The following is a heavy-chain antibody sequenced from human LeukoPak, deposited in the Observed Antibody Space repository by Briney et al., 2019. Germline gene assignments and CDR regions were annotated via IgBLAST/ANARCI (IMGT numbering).Heavy chain of an antibody. J-gene: IGHJ5*02. CDR3: ARRNMESSSWSGRVWFDP. D-gene: IGHD6-13*01. CDR1: GGSISSYY. V-gene: IGHV4-59*08. Sequence: SETLSLTCTVSGGSISSYYWSWIRQPPGKELEWIGDIYYSGRTNYNPSLKSRVTISVDTSKNQFSLKLSSVTAADTAVYYCARRNMESSSWSGRVWFDPWGQGTLVTVSS. CDR2: IYYSGRT.